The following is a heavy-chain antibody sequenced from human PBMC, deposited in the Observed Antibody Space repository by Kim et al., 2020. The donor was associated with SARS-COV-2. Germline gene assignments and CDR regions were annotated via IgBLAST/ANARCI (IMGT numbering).Heavy chain of an antibody. CDR3: ARDGLFEH. CDR2: IKTTAEGATT. J-gene: IGHJ5*02. CDR1: GVAFPDAW. D-gene: IGHD4-17*01. Sequence: GGSLRLSCRDSGVAFPDAWMAWVRQAPGKGLEWVGRIKTTAEGATTEYAANVKGRFTISRDDSQQTLYLQMTNLKVDDGGIYYCARDGLFEHWGQGTRVTVSS. V-gene: IGHV3-15*01.